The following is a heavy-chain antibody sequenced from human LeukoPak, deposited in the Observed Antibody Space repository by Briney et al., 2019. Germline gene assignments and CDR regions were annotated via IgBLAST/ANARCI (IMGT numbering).Heavy chain of an antibody. D-gene: IGHD3-22*01. CDR1: GYTFIDHY. Sequence: GSVKVSCKPSGYTFIDHYLHWVRQAPGQGLESLGWIDPDTGDTNYPQKFQGRVTMSRDTSSSTAYMELNRLRSDDTAVYYCARAGHNSNSGGYDFWGLGTLVTVSS. CDR2: IDPDTGDT. J-gene: IGHJ4*02. V-gene: IGHV1-2*02. CDR3: ARAGHNSNSGGYDF.